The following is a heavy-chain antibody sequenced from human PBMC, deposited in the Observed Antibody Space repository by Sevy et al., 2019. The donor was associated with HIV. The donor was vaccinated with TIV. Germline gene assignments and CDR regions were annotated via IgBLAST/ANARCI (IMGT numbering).Heavy chain of an antibody. CDR1: GFTFSTYW. CDR3: ARMASMDYFFYYAMDV. CDR2: VNSDGSST. Sequence: GGSLRLSCAASGFTFSTYWMHWARQAPGKGLVWVSRVNSDGSSTIYADSVKGRFTISRDNAKNTLYLQMNSLRAEDTAVYYCARMASMDYFFYYAMDVWGQGTTVTVSS. J-gene: IGHJ6*02. V-gene: IGHV3-74*01.